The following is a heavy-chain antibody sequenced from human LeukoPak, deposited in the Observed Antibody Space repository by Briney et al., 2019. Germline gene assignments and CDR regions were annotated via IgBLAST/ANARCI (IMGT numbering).Heavy chain of an antibody. J-gene: IGHJ4*02. CDR1: GFTVSSNY. Sequence: PGGSLRLSCAASGFTVSSNYMSWVRQAPGKGLEWVSVIYSGGGTYYADSVKGRFTISRNNSKNTLYLQMNSLRAEDTAVYYCARASFWFDGSGYYFDYWGQGSLVTVSS. CDR3: ARASFWFDGSGYYFDY. V-gene: IGHV3-66*01. CDR2: IYSGGGT. D-gene: IGHD3-22*01.